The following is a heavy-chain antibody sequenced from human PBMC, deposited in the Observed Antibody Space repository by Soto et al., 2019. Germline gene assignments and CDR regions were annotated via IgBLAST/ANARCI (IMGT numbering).Heavy chain of an antibody. CDR1: GFTFSSSA. Sequence: GGSLRLSCAASGFTFSSSAMSWVRQAPGKGLEWVSAISGSGDSTYYADSVKGRFTVSRDNSKNTLYLQMNSLRAEDTAVCYCAVSPYVPPTTVWGQGTLVTVSS. V-gene: IGHV3-23*01. CDR2: ISGSGDST. D-gene: IGHD1-1*01. CDR3: AVSPYVPPTTV. J-gene: IGHJ4*02.